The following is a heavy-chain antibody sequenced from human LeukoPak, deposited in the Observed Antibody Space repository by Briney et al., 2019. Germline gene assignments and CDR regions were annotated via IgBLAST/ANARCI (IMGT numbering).Heavy chain of an antibody. J-gene: IGHJ6*02. Sequence: ASVMVSCKTSGYTYTNYDINWVRQATGQWFELMGGMSPNSGNTGYAQKFQGRVAMTMDTSIRTAYMELSSLRSEDTAVYYCARSDSPSYSNLYYYYYGMDVWGQGTTVTVSS. CDR2: MSPNSGNT. V-gene: IGHV1-8*01. CDR3: ARSDSPSYSNLYYYYYGMDV. CDR1: GYTYTNYD. D-gene: IGHD4-11*01.